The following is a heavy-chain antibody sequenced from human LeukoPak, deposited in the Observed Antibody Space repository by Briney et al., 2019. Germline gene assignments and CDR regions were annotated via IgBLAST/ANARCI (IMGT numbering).Heavy chain of an antibody. V-gene: IGHV3-23*01. J-gene: IGHJ4*02. CDR3: AKESSLLRGPTVIYYFDF. CDR1: DFTFSTYG. D-gene: IGHD3-10*01. CDR2: ISGGGGST. Sequence: GGSLRLSCAASDFTFSTYGMSWVRQAPGKGLEWVSSISGGGGSTYYADSVKGRFTISRDNTKNTLYLQMNSLRAEDTAIYYCAKESSLLRGPTVIYYFDFWGQGTLVTVSS.